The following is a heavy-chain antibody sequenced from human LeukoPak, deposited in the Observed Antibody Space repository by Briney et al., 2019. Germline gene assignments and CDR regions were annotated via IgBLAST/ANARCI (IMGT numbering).Heavy chain of an antibody. D-gene: IGHD3-22*01. CDR2: IYPGDSDT. Sequence: GESLKISCKGSGYSFTSYWIGWVRQMPGKGLEWMGIIYPGDSDTRYSPSFQGQVTISADKSISTAYLQWSSLKASDTAMYYCARQAAAYDSSGYYSDYWGQGTLVTVSS. V-gene: IGHV5-51*01. CDR3: ARQAAAYDSSGYYSDY. CDR1: GYSFTSYW. J-gene: IGHJ4*02.